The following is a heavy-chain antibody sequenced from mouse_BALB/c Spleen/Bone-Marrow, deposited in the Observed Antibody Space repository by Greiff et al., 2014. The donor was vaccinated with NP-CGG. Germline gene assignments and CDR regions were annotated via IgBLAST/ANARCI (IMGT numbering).Heavy chain of an antibody. CDR2: IDPAKGET. D-gene: IGHD2-5*01. CDR1: GFNIKDTY. Sequence: EVQLQQSGAELVKPGASVKLSCTASGFNIKDTYMHWVKQRPEQGLEWIGRIDPAKGETKLVPRFQGKATITADTSSNTAYLHLSRLTSEDTAVYYCARTGSNHYYAMDYWGQGISVTVSS. V-gene: IGHV14-3*02. J-gene: IGHJ4*01. CDR3: ARTGSNHYYAMDY.